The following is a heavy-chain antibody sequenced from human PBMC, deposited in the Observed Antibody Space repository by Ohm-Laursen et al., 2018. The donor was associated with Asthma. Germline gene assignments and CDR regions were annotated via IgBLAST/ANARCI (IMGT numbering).Heavy chain of an antibody. Sequence: SVKVSCKASGGTFSSYAISWVRQAPGQGLEWMGGIIPIFGIANYAQKFQGRVTITADKSTSTAYMELSSLRSEDTAVYYCARAVVVPAARSYYYGMDVWGQGTTVTVSS. D-gene: IGHD2-2*01. V-gene: IGHV1-69*10. CDR2: IIPIFGIA. CDR3: ARAVVVPAARSYYYGMDV. CDR1: GGTFSSYA. J-gene: IGHJ6*02.